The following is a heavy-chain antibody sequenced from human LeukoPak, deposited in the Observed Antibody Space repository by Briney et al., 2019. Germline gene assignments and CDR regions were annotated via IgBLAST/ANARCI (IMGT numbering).Heavy chain of an antibody. CDR1: GFTFSSYA. CDR3: AKYYYESSGYWVDY. V-gene: IGHV3-23*01. CDR2: ISGSGGST. Sequence: PGGSLRLSCAASGFTFSSYAMSWVRQAPGKGLEWVSTISGSGGSTYYADSVKGRFTISRDNSRNRLYLQMNSLRAEGTAVYYCAKYYYESSGYWVDYWGQGTLVTVSS. D-gene: IGHD3-22*01. J-gene: IGHJ4*02.